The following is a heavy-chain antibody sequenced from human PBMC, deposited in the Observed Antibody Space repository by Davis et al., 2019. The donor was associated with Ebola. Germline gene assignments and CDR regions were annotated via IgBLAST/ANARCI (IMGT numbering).Heavy chain of an antibody. D-gene: IGHD3-9*01. V-gene: IGHV5-51*01. CDR3: ARILRYPDF. Sequence: GGSLRLSCKVSGYSFTTYWIGWVRQMPGKGLEWMGIIYPGDSDTRYSPSFQGQVTISADKSISTAFLQWSSLKASDTAMYYCARILRYPDFWGQGTMVTVSS. J-gene: IGHJ3*01. CDR1: GYSFTTYW. CDR2: IYPGDSDT.